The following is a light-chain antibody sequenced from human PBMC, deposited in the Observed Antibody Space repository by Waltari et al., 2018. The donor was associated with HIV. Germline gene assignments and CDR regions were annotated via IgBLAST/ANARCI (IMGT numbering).Light chain of an antibody. J-gene: IGLJ3*02. CDR1: TADIARNHH. Sequence: QSGLAQPASVSGSLGQPTAIFCTGSTADIARNHHVSWYQQYTGKPPKLLIYDVKQRPSGISDRFSGSRSGNTASLTISGLLTDDESEYFCSSYSTTTGHVVFGGGTKVTVL. V-gene: IGLV2-14*03. CDR2: DVK. CDR3: SSYSTTTGHVV.